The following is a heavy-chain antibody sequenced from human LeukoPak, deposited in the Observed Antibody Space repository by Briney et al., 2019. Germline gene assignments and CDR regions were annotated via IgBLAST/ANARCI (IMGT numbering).Heavy chain of an antibody. J-gene: IGHJ3*02. CDR1: GFTFSSYG. Sequence: PGGSPRLSCAASGFTFSSYGMHWVRQAPGKGLEWVALIRYDGSNKYYADSVKGRFIISRDNSKNILYLQMNSLRAEDTAVYYCAKDRSFRGSYDAFDIWGQGTMVTVSS. D-gene: IGHD1-26*01. V-gene: IGHV3-30*02. CDR3: AKDRSFRGSYDAFDI. CDR2: IRYDGSNK.